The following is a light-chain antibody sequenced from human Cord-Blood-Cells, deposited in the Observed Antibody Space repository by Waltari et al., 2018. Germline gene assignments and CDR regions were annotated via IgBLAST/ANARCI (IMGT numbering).Light chain of an antibody. J-gene: IGKJ4*01. Sequence: DIKMTQSPSSLSASVEDRVTITCQASQDISNYLNWYQQKPGKAPKLLIYDASNLETGVPSRFSGSGSGTDFTFTISSLQPEDIATYYCQQYDNLPLTFGGGTKVEIK. V-gene: IGKV1-33*01. CDR1: QDISNY. CDR2: DAS. CDR3: QQYDNLPLT.